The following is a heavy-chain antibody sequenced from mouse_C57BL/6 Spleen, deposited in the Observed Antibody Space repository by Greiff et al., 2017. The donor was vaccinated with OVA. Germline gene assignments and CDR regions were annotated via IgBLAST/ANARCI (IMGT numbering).Heavy chain of an antibody. CDR2: IYPGDGDT. CDR1: GYAFSSYW. CDR3: ARGGPHGAMDY. D-gene: IGHD3-3*01. Sequence: QVHVKQSGAELVKPGASVKISCKASGYAFSSYWMNWVKQRPGKGLEWIGQIYPGDGDTNYNGKFKGKATLTADKSSSTAYMQLSSLTSEDSAVYFCARGGPHGAMDYWGQGTSVTVSS. V-gene: IGHV1-80*01. J-gene: IGHJ4*01.